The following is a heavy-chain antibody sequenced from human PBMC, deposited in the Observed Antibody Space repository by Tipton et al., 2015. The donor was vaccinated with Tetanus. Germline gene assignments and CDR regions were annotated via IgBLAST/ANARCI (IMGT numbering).Heavy chain of an antibody. CDR2: IYFSGST. CDR1: GASISNSSSY. J-gene: IGHJ4*02. V-gene: IGHV4-39*01. CDR3: AKLFRVRARGITMVVVVPPGYFDY. D-gene: IGHD3-22*01. Sequence: LRLSCTVSGASISNSSSYWGWIRQSPGKGLEWIGNIYFSGSTYYNPSLKSRVTISVDTSKNQFSLRLNSVTAADTAVYYCAKLFRVRARGITMVVVVPPGYFDYWGQGTLATVSS.